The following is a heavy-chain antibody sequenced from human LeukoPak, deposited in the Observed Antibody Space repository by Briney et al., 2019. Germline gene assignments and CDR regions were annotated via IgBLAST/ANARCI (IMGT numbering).Heavy chain of an antibody. CDR1: GFTFSSYA. CDR2: ISYDGSNK. Sequence: GGSLRLSCAASGFTFSSYAMHWVRQAPGKGLEWVAVISYDGSNKYYADSVKGRFTISRDNSKNTLYLQMNSLRAEDTAVYYCARDYGMDVWGQGTTVTVSS. CDR3: ARDYGMDV. V-gene: IGHV3-30*04. J-gene: IGHJ6*02.